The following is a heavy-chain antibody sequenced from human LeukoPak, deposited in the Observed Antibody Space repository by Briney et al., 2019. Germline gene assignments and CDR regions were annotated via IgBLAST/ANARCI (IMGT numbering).Heavy chain of an antibody. V-gene: IGHV4-39*01. CDR1: GGSISSSSYY. Sequence: SETLCLTCTVSGGSISSSSYYWGWIRQPPGKGLEWIGSIYYSGSTYHNPSLKSRVTISVDTSKNQFSLKLSSVAAADTAVYYCARAHSSSSGYYYYYYMDVWGKGTTVTVSS. CDR3: ARAHSSSSGYYYYYYMDV. D-gene: IGHD6-6*01. J-gene: IGHJ6*03. CDR2: IYYSGST.